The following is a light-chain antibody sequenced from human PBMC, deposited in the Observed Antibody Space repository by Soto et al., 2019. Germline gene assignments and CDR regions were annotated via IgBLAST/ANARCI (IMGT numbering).Light chain of an antibody. Sequence: DIQMTQSPSSLSASVGDRVTITCRASQNINTYLNWYQQKPGTAPKLLIFASSILQSGVPSRFSCSGSRTDFTLTISSLQPEDFATYYCQQSSTAPFTFGPGTKVYIK. CDR1: QNINTY. CDR3: QQSSTAPFT. J-gene: IGKJ3*01. V-gene: IGKV1-39*01. CDR2: ASS.